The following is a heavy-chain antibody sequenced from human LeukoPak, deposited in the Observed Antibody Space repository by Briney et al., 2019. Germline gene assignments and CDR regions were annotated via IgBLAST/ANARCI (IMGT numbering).Heavy chain of an antibody. Sequence: SETLSLTCTVSGGSISCSSYYWGWIRQPPGKGLEWIGSIYYSGSTYYNPSLKSRVTISVDTSKNQFSLQLNSVTPEDTAVYYCAREVENYYGSGRNEYFQHWGQGTLVTVSS. V-gene: IGHV4-39*07. J-gene: IGHJ1*01. CDR2: IYYSGST. CDR1: GGSISCSSYY. CDR3: AREVENYYGSGRNEYFQH. D-gene: IGHD3-10*01.